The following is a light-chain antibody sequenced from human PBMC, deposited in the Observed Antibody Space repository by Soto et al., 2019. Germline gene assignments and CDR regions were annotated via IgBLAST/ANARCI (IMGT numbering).Light chain of an antibody. CDR3: QQANTFPWT. CDR2: AAS. J-gene: IGKJ1*01. V-gene: IGKV1-12*01. Sequence: DIPMTQSPSSVSASVGDRVTITCRASQDITIWLAWYQQKPGKAPKLLISAASDLQSGVPSRFSGSGSGTDFTLTISSLRPEDFATYYCQQANTFPWTFGQGTKVEI. CDR1: QDITIW.